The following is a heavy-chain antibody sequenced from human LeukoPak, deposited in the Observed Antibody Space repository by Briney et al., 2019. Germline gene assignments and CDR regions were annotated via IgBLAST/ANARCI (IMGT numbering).Heavy chain of an antibody. Sequence: PGGSLRLSCAASGFTFSSYEMNWVRQAPGKGLEWVSYISSRGSTIYDADSVKGRFTISRDNAKNTLYLQMNSLRADDTAVYYCATGRTAYDYWGQGTLVTVSS. J-gene: IGHJ4*02. CDR2: ISSRGSTI. CDR1: GFTFSSYE. D-gene: IGHD1-14*01. V-gene: IGHV3-48*03. CDR3: ATGRTAYDY.